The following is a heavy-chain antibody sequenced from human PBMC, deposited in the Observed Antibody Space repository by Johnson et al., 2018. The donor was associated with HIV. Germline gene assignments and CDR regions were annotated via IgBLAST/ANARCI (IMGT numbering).Heavy chain of an antibody. V-gene: IGHV3-66*02. CDR3: AKDFVTHGAFDI. CDR1: GFSFTNAW. Sequence: VQLVESGGGLVQPGRSLRLSCVASGFSFTNAWMSWVRQGPGKGLEWVSVIYSGGSTYYADSVKGRFTISRDNSKNTLYLQMNSLRAEDTAVYYCAKDFVTHGAFDIWGQGTMVTVSS. J-gene: IGHJ3*02. CDR2: IYSGGST. D-gene: IGHD2-21*01.